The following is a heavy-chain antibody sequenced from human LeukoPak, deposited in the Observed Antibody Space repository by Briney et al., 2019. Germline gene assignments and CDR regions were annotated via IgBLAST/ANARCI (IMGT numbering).Heavy chain of an antibody. CDR1: GGSFSGYY. D-gene: IGHD2-2*02. J-gene: IGHJ5*02. Sequence: SETLSLTCAVYGGSFSGYYWSWIRQPPGKGLEWIGEINHSGSTNYNPSLKSRVTISVDTSKNQFSLKLSSVTAADTAVYYCASTDIVVVPAAIRGHNWFDPRGQGTLVTVSS. CDR3: ASTDIVVVPAAIRGHNWFDP. V-gene: IGHV4-34*01. CDR2: INHSGST.